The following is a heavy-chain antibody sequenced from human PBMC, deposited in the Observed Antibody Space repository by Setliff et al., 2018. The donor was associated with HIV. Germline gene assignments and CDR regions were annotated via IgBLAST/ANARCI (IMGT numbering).Heavy chain of an antibody. CDR3: VRGPSSGWPAYYYYMDV. Sequence: ASVKVSCKASAYTLTTYDINWVRQATGQGLEWMGWMNPNSGDTAYAQKFQGRVNMTRDTSISTAYLELSSLISEDTAVYYCVRGPSSGWPAYYYYMDVWGKGTTVTVSS. J-gene: IGHJ6*03. D-gene: IGHD6-19*01. CDR1: AYTLTTYD. V-gene: IGHV1-8*01. CDR2: MNPNSGDT.